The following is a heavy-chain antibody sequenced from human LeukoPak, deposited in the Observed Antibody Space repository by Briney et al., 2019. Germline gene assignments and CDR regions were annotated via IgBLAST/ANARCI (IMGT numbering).Heavy chain of an antibody. CDR1: GYTFTSYY. D-gene: IGHD6-19*01. CDR2: INPSGGST. V-gene: IGHV1-46*01. CDR3: ARETRDSSGWYPIDY. J-gene: IGHJ4*02. Sequence: ASVKVSCKASGYTFTSYYMHWVRQATGQGLEWMGIINPSGGSTSYAQKFQGRVTMTRDTSTSTVYMELSSLRSEDTAVYYCARETRDSSGWYPIDYWGQGTLVTVSS.